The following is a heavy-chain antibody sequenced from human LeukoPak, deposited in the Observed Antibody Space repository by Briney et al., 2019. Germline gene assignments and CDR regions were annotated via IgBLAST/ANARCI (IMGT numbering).Heavy chain of an antibody. Sequence: PGGSLRLSCAASGFMLGSYWMSWVRQAPGKGLEWVANIKQDGSEKYYVDSVKGRFTISRGTSRNTLFLQMNSLRVEDSAMYYCVKRLTLGDLSIKGAFALWGQGTMVTVAS. D-gene: IGHD3-16*02. CDR1: GFMLGSYW. CDR2: IKQDGSEK. V-gene: IGHV3-7*03. CDR3: VKRLTLGDLSIKGAFAL. J-gene: IGHJ3*01.